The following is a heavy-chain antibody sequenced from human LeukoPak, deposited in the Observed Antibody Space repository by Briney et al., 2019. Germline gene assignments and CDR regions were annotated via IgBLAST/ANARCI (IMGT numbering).Heavy chain of an antibody. D-gene: IGHD2-15*01. CDR2: ISYDGSNK. CDR1: GFTFSSYG. Sequence: GGSLRLSCAASGFTFSSYGMHWVRQAPGKGLEWVAVISYDGSNKYYADSVKGRFTISRDNSKNTLYLQMNSLRAVDTAVYYCAKDPFYCSGGSCYVFDYWGQGTLVTVSS. CDR3: AKDPFYCSGGSCYVFDY. V-gene: IGHV3-30*18. J-gene: IGHJ4*02.